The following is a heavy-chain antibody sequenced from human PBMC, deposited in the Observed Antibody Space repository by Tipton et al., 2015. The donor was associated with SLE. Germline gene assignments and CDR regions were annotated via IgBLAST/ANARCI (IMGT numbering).Heavy chain of an antibody. Sequence: GLVKPSESLSLTCIVSGDSINSHYWSWIRQPPGKGLEWVGYIYHSGSTSYNPSLRSRATISVDRSKREFSLRLTSVTPADTAVYYCARGGGVHNGDYVGSDYWGQGLLVTVSS. CDR3: ARGGGVHNGDYVGSDY. J-gene: IGHJ4*02. V-gene: IGHV4-59*11. D-gene: IGHD4-23*01. CDR1: GDSINSHY. CDR2: IYHSGST.